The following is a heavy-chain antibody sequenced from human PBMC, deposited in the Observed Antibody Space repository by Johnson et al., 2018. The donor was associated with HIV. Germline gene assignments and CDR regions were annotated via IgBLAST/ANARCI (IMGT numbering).Heavy chain of an antibody. D-gene: IGHD3-22*01. CDR3: ARDPVLDYFDNRAFDI. Sequence: EVQLVESVGGLVQPGGSLRLSCAASGFTFNNYWMSWVRQAPGKGLEWVANIKQDGSEKHYVDSVKGRFTISRDNAKNSLYLQMNSLRAEDTAVYYCARDPVLDYFDNRAFDIWGQGTMVTVSS. CDR2: IKQDGSEK. V-gene: IGHV3-7*01. CDR1: GFTFNNYW. J-gene: IGHJ3*02.